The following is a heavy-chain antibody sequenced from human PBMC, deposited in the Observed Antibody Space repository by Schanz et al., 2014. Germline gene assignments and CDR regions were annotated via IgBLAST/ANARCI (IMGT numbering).Heavy chain of an antibody. CDR3: VRELSGGTFDY. CDR1: GYIFIGYY. Sequence: QVQLVQSGAEMKKPGASVKVSCKASGYIFIGYYIHWVRQAPGQGLEWVGWIDPNGGATNHAQMLQGRVTMTRDTSSTTAYMELNSLRSDDTAVYYCVRELSGGTFDYWGQGALVTVSS. V-gene: IGHV1-2*02. D-gene: IGHD1-1*01. CDR2: IDPNGGAT. J-gene: IGHJ4*02.